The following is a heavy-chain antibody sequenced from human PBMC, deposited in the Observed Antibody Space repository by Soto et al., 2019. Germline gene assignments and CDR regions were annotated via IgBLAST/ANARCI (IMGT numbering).Heavy chain of an antibody. V-gene: IGHV4-34*01. Sequence: QVQLQQWGAGLLKPSETLSLTCAVYGGSFSGYYWNWIRQPPGKGLEWIGEINHSGSTNYNPSLKSRATLSEDTTKNQFSLKLSSVTAADTAVYYCARGWGRIFDYWGQGTLVTVSS. CDR2: INHSGST. D-gene: IGHD7-27*01. J-gene: IGHJ4*02. CDR1: GGSFSGYY. CDR3: ARGWGRIFDY.